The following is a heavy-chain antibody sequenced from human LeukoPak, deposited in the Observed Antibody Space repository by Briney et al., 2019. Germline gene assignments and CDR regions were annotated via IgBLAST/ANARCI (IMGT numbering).Heavy chain of an antibody. CDR2: INPDGSST. CDR1: GFKFSNYW. V-gene: IGHV3-74*01. CDR3: AGATAYYYYGMDV. Sequence: GGSLRLSCAASGFKFSNYWMHWVRQAPGKGLVWVSRINPDGSSTSYADSVKGRFTISRDNAKNSLYLQMNSLRAEDTAVYYCAGATAYYYYGMDVWGQGTTVTVSS. J-gene: IGHJ6*02.